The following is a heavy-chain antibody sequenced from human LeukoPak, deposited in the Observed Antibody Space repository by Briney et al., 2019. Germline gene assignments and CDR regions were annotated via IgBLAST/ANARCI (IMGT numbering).Heavy chain of an antibody. CDR3: ARVDYSGTYYFDY. Sequence: PGGSLRLSCAASGFTDSSNYMSWVRQAPGKGLEWVSVIYSGGSTYYADSVKGRFTISRDNSKNTLYLQMNSLRAEDTAVYYCARVDYSGTYYFDYWGQGTLVTVSS. J-gene: IGHJ4*02. D-gene: IGHD1-26*01. V-gene: IGHV3-53*01. CDR2: IYSGGST. CDR1: GFTDSSNY.